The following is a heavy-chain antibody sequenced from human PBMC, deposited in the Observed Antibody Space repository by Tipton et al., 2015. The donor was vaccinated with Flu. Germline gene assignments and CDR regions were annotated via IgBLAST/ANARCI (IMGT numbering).Heavy chain of an antibody. CDR1: GGSFSGYY. D-gene: IGHD4-17*01. CDR3: ARYGRTVTTRRYYFDY. J-gene: IGHJ4*02. Sequence: TLSLTCAVYGGSFSGYYWSWIRQPPGKGLEWIGEINHSGSTNYNPSLKSRVTISVDTSKNQFSLKLSSVTAADTAVYYCARYGRTVTTRRYYFDYWGQGTLVTVSS. V-gene: IGHV4-34*01. CDR2: INHSGST.